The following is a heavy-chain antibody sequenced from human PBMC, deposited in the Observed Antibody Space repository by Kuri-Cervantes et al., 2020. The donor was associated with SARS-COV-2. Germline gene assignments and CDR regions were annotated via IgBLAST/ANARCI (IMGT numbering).Heavy chain of an antibody. J-gene: IGHJ4*02. Sequence: SERLSPTCTVSGGSASSSSSYWGRIRQPPGKGLEGSGSIYYTDSAYYNSSLKSRVTIYVDTSKNQFSLKLCSVSAADTAVYYCACLSSVYNDVFDFWCQGRLVTVSS. CDR1: GGSASSSSSY. CDR2: IYYTDSA. CDR3: ACLSSVYNDVFDF. D-gene: IGHD3-22*01. V-gene: IGHV4-39*01.